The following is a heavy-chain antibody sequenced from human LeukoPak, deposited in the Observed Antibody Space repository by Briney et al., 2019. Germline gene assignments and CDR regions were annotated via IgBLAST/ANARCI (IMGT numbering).Heavy chain of an antibody. Sequence: GGSLRLSCAASGFTFSSYWMSWVRQAPGKGLEWVANISPDGDRENYVDSVKGRFSISRDNAKNSLFLQMHSLRVEDTAVYYCASKFPYCSGGSCALGGPGTLVTVSS. CDR2: ISPDGDRE. V-gene: IGHV3-7*01. J-gene: IGHJ4*02. D-gene: IGHD2-15*01. CDR1: GFTFSSYW. CDR3: ASKFPYCSGGSCAL.